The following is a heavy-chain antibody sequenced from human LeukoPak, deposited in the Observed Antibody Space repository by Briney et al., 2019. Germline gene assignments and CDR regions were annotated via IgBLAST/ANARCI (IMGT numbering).Heavy chain of an antibody. CDR1: GGSISSSSYY. D-gene: IGHD7-27*01. Sequence: SETLSLTCTVSGGSISSSSYYWGWIRQPPGKGLEWIGSIYYSGSTYYNPSLKSRVTISVDTSKNQFSLKLSSVTAADTAVYYCTTDWALGANWGSRDAFDIWGQGTMVTVSS. CDR3: TTDWALGANWGSRDAFDI. CDR2: IYYSGST. J-gene: IGHJ3*02. V-gene: IGHV4-39*07.